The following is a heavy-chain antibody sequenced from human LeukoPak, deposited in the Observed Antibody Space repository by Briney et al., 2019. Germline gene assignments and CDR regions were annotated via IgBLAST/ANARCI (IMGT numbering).Heavy chain of an antibody. Sequence: SETLSLTSTVSGGSISSYYWSWIRQPPGKGLEWIGYIYYSGSTNYNPSLKSRVTISVDTSKNQFSLKLSSVTAADTAVYYCARVQWELLGYYYYGMDVWGQGTTVTVSS. D-gene: IGHD1-26*01. V-gene: IGHV4-59*01. CDR1: GGSISSYY. J-gene: IGHJ6*02. CDR2: IYYSGST. CDR3: ARVQWELLGYYYYGMDV.